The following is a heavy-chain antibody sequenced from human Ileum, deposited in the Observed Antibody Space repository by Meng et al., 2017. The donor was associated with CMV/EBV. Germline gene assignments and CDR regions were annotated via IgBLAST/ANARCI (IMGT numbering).Heavy chain of an antibody. J-gene: IGHJ4*01. CDR2: IRDSGRI. CDR3: ARVDLWTAIDY. D-gene: IGHD3/OR15-3a*01. Sequence: TCTVSGDSISSNNYWGWIRRPPGKGLEWIGSIRDSGRIYYNPSLKSRLTISVDTSRKQFSLKVSSVTAADTAVYYCARVDLWTAIDYWGQGTLVTVSS. CDR1: GDSISSNNY. V-gene: IGHV4-38-2*02.